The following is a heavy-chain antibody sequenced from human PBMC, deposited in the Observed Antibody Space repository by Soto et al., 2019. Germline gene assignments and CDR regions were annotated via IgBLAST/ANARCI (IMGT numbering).Heavy chain of an antibody. CDR2: IYNSVTT. CDR1: GNSIRNYY. V-gene: IGHV4-59*01. CDR3: AREHYYYDSSAYFDY. J-gene: IGHJ4*02. Sequence: SETLSLTCTVSGNSIRNYYWSWIRQPPGKGLEWIGYIYNSVTTNYNPSLKSRVTLSIDMSNNQFSLKLNSVTAADTAVYYCAREHYYYDSSAYFDYWGQGTLVTVSS. D-gene: IGHD3-22*01.